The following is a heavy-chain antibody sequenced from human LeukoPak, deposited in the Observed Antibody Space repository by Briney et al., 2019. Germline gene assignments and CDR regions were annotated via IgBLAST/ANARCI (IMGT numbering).Heavy chain of an antibody. Sequence: ASVKVSCKASGYTFTRYGISWVRQAPGQGLEWMGWISAYNGKTDYAQNVQARVTLSTDTSTSTAYMELRSLRSDDTAVYYCARDTYTSVTAMDVWDKGTTVTVSS. V-gene: IGHV1-18*01. J-gene: IGHJ6*03. D-gene: IGHD4-17*01. CDR2: ISAYNGKT. CDR3: ARDTYTSVTAMDV. CDR1: GYTFTRYG.